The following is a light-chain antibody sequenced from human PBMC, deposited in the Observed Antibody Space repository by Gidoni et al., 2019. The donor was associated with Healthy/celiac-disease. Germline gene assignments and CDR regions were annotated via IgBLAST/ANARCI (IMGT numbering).Light chain of an antibody. CDR2: KVS. J-gene: IGKJ5*01. CDR1: QSLVYSDGNSY. CDR3: MQGTHWPPIT. Sequence: DVVMTQSPLSLPVTLGQPASISCRSSQSLVYSDGNSYLNRFQQRPGQSPRRLIYKVSNRDSGVPDRFSGSVSGTDFTLKISRVEAEDVGVYYCMQGTHWPPITFGQGTRLEIK. V-gene: IGKV2-30*01.